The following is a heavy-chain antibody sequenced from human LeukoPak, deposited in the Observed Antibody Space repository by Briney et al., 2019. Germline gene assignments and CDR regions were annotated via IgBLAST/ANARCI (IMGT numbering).Heavy chain of an antibody. J-gene: IGHJ4*02. CDR1: GGSISSYY. V-gene: IGHV4-59*08. CDR3: ARKVPDADSYGLYYFDY. Sequence: SETLSLTCTVSGGSISSYYWSWIRQPPGKGLEWIGYIYYSGSTSYNPSLKSRVTISVDTSKNQFSLKLSSVTAADTAVYYCARKVPDADSYGLYYFDYWGQGTLVTVSS. CDR2: IYYSGST. D-gene: IGHD5-18*01.